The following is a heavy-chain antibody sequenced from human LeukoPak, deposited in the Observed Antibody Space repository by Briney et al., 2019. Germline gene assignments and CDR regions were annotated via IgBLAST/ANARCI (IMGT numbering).Heavy chain of an antibody. Sequence: GGSLRLSCAASGFTFPAYAMHWVRQAPGKGLQWVALISYDGSKTYYAASVKDRFTISRDNSKNTLYLQMNSLRTDDTAVYYCARDSQRWSLENFYAMDVWGQGTTVSVSS. D-gene: IGHD1-1*01. CDR3: ARDSQRWSLENFYAMDV. J-gene: IGHJ6*02. CDR1: GFTFPAYA. V-gene: IGHV3-30*16. CDR2: ISYDGSKT.